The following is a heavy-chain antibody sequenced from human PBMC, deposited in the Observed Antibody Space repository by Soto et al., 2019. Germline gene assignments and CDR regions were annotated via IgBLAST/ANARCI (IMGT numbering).Heavy chain of an antibody. D-gene: IGHD2-2*01. CDR1: GYTFTSYD. CDR2: MNPNSGNT. CDR3: AREMGDYGISTSCYAGEFDP. Sequence: QVQLVQSGAEVKKPGASVKVSCKASGYTFTSYDINWVRQATGQGLEWMGWMNPNSGNTGYAQKFQGRVTMTRNTSISTAYMELSSLRSEDTAVYYCAREMGDYGISTSCYAGEFDPWGQGTLVTVSS. V-gene: IGHV1-8*01. J-gene: IGHJ5*02.